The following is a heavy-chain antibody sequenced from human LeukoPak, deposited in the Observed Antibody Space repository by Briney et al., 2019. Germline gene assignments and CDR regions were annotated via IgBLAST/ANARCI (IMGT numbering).Heavy chain of an antibody. J-gene: IGHJ5*02. D-gene: IGHD2-2*01. Sequence: GSLRLSCAASGFTFSSYSMNWVRQAPGKGLEWVSSISSSSSYIYYADSVKGRFTISRDNAKNSLYLQMNSLRAEDTAVYYCARDWMKGYCSSTSCPYNWFDPWGQGTLVTVSS. V-gene: IGHV3-21*01. CDR3: ARDWMKGYCSSTSCPYNWFDP. CDR1: GFTFSSYS. CDR2: ISSSSSYI.